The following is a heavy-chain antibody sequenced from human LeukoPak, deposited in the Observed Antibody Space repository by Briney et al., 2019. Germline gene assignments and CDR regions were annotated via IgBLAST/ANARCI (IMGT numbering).Heavy chain of an antibody. CDR1: GWTLSGPA. V-gene: IGHV3-73*01. Sequence: GGSLKLSCAASGWTLSGPAMHWVRQASGKGLEWVGRIRSKANNDATEYAASVKGRFTIFRDDSKNTAYLQMNSLKIEDTGVYYCTRQARPADFCSGAICYDLDFYGMDVWGQGTTVTVSS. D-gene: IGHD2-2*01. CDR3: TRQARPADFCSGAICYDLDFYGMDV. CDR2: IRSKANNDAT. J-gene: IGHJ6*02.